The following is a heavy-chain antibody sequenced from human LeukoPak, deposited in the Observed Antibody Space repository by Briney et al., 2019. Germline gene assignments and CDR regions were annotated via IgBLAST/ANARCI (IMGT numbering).Heavy chain of an antibody. CDR1: GGSISSSSYY. Sequence: PSETLSLTCTVSGGSISSSSYYWGWIRQPPGKGLEWIGSIYYSGSTYYNPSLKSRVTISVDTSKNQFSLKLSSVTAADTAVYYCARHTPNLYSGSYYPPYYFDYWGQGTLVTVSS. V-gene: IGHV4-39*01. J-gene: IGHJ4*02. CDR2: IYYSGST. D-gene: IGHD1-26*01. CDR3: ARHTPNLYSGSYYPPYYFDY.